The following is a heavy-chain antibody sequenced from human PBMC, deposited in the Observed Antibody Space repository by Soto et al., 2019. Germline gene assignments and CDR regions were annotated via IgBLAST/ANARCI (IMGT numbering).Heavy chain of an antibody. CDR2: IYYSGST. J-gene: IGHJ4*02. D-gene: IGHD1-1*01. Sequence: PSETLSLTCTVSGGSISSSSYYWGWIRQPPGKGLEWIGSIYYSGSTYYNPSLKSRVTISVDTSKNQFSLKLSSVTAADTAVYYCANIGIPGYYFDYWGQGTLVTVSS. CDR1: GGSISSSSYY. CDR3: ANIGIPGYYFDY. V-gene: IGHV4-39*01.